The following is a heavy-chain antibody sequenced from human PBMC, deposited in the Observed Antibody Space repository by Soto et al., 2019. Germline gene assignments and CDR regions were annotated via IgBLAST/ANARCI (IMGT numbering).Heavy chain of an antibody. CDR2: INHSGST. J-gene: IGHJ4*02. D-gene: IGHD3-3*01. Sequence: SETLSLTCAVYGGSFSGYYWSWIRQPPGKGLEWIGEINHSGSTNYNPSLKSRVTISVDTSKNQFSLKLSSVTAADTAVYYCARGRSLRMYYDFWSGYFNYWGQGTLVTVSS. V-gene: IGHV4-34*01. CDR1: GGSFSGYY. CDR3: ARGRSLRMYYDFWSGYFNY.